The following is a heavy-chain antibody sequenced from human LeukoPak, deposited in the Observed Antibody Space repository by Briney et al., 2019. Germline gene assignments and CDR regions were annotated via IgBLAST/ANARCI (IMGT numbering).Heavy chain of an antibody. CDR2: TSSNGEVK. CDR1: GFILENHA. CDR3: ARDFNWNEPYYFDY. J-gene: IGHJ4*02. Sequence: GVSLRLSGVASGFILENHAMSWIRQAPGKGLEWVSGTSSNGEVKYYADSVKGRFTVSRDNSKDTLYLQMDSLGVEDTAMYYCARDFNWNEPYYFDYWGPGTLVTVSS. V-gene: IGHV3-23*01. D-gene: IGHD1-1*01.